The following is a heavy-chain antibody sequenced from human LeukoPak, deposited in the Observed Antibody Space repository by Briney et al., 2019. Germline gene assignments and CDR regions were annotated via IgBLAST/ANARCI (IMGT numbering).Heavy chain of an antibody. V-gene: IGHV4-34*01. CDR1: GGSFSGYY. J-gene: IGHJ5*02. CDR2: TNHSGST. Sequence: SETLSLTCAVYGGSFSGYYWSWIRQPPGKGLEWIGETNHSGSTNYNPSLKSRVTISVDTSKNQFSLKLSSVTAADTAVYYCARGVRTRYMVRGVASPLTNWFDPWGQGTLVTVSS. CDR3: ARGVRTRYMVRGVASPLTNWFDP. D-gene: IGHD3-10*01.